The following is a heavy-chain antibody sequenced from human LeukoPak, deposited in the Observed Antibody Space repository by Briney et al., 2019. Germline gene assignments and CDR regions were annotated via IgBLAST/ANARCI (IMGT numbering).Heavy chain of an antibody. CDR1: GYTFTGYY. CDR2: INPNSGGT. Sequence: ASVKVSCKASGYTFTGYYMHWVRQAPGQGLEWMGWINPNSGGTNYAQKLRGRVTMTRDTSIRTAYMELTRLRSDDTAVYYCARIGDHYYGSGRYQSPNWFDPWGQGTLATVSS. CDR3: ARIGDHYYGSGRYQSPNWFDP. D-gene: IGHD3-10*01. J-gene: IGHJ5*02. V-gene: IGHV1-2*02.